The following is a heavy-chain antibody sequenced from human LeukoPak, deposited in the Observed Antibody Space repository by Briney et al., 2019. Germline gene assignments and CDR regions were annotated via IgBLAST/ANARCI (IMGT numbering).Heavy chain of an antibody. V-gene: IGHV1-69*13. J-gene: IGHJ6*02. CDR3: SLYCSGGSCRQRGYYYGMDV. D-gene: IGHD2-15*01. CDR2: MIPIFGTA. Sequence: ASVKVSCKASGDTFSFFAFSWVRQAPGQGLEWMGGMIPIFGTANYAQNFQGRVTITADESTSTAYMELSSLRSEDMAVYHCSLYCSGGSCRQRGYYYGMDVWGQGTTVTVSS. CDR1: GDTFSFFA.